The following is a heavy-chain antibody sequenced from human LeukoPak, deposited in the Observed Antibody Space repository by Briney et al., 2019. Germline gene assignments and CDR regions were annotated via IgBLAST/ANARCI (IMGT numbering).Heavy chain of an antibody. CDR3: ARGDTGNPTVAGTSWFDP. CDR1: GYTFTSYG. V-gene: IGHV1-18*01. J-gene: IGHJ5*02. Sequence: GASVKVSCKASGYTFTSYGISWVRQAPGQGLEWMGWISAYNGNTNYAQKLQGRVTMTTDTSTSTAYMELRSLRSDDTAVYYCARGDTGNPTVAGTSWFDPWGQGTLVTVSS. CDR2: ISAYNGNT. D-gene: IGHD6-19*01.